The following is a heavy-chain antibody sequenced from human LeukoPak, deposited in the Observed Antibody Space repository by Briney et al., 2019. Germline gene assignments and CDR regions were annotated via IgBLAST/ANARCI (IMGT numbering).Heavy chain of an antibody. V-gene: IGHV5-51*01. J-gene: IGHJ3*02. CDR2: IFPGDSAT. D-gene: IGHD3-16*01. CDR3: ATIVYDSEIYDAFDI. CDR1: GYSFTSST. Sequence: GESFNISWKASGYSFTSSTIGGAGRMQGKGLGGLGKIFPGDSATRYSPSFQGQVTISAAKSISTAYLQWSSLKASDTAMYYCATIVYDSEIYDAFDIWGQGTMVTVSS.